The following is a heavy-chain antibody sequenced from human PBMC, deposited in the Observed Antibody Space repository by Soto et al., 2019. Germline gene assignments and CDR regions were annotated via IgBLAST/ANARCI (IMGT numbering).Heavy chain of an antibody. V-gene: IGHV4-30-2*01. CDR1: GGSITTACSV. CDR2: IYHSGFT. CDR3: ASGRDWFGP. Sequence: PSETLSLTWAVSGGSITTACSVWSWIRQPPGRGLEWIGYIYHSGFTDYNPSLSSRVTISLDMSNNQISLKLISVTAADTAVYYCASGRDWFGPWGHGTLV. J-gene: IGHJ5*02.